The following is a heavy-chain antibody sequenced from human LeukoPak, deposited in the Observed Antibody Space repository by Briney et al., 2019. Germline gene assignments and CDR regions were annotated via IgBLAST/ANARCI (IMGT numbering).Heavy chain of an antibody. CDR2: IYSSGST. CDR1: RGSVSSGSYY. V-gene: IGHV4-61*02. CDR3: ASSVISAGRYFDY. D-gene: IGHD6-19*01. Sequence: PSQTLSLTCTVSRGSVSSGSYYWSWIRQPAGKGLEWIGRIYSSGSTNYNPSLKSRVTISLDTSKNQFSLKLSSVTAADTAVYYCASSVISAGRYFDYWGQGTLVTASS. J-gene: IGHJ4*02.